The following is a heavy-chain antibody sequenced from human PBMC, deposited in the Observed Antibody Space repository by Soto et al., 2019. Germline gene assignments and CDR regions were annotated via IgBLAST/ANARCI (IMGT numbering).Heavy chain of an antibody. CDR3: ASVGYGRGGSGNYDALDV. Sequence: EVQLLESGGGLVQPGESLRLSCAVSGFIFGNYMMTWVRQAPGKGLEWVSTIRDSGDSTYYADSVKGRFTISRENFKNTLCLLMDGLGAVVTAVYYWASVGYGRGGSGNYDALDVRGQGVMVYVSS. CDR1: GFIFGNYM. V-gene: IGHV3-23*01. CDR2: IRDSGDST. D-gene: IGHD2-15*01. J-gene: IGHJ3*01.